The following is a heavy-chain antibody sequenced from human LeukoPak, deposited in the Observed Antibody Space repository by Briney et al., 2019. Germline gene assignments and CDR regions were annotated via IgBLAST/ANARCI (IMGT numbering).Heavy chain of an antibody. CDR1: GYTFTGYY. CDR3: ATDYDSSGYH. J-gene: IGHJ5*02. D-gene: IGHD3-22*01. Sequence: ASVKVSCKASGYTFTGYYMHWVRQAPGQRLEWMGRINPNSGGTNYAQKFQGRVTMTRDTSISTAYMELSRLRSDDTAVYYCATDYDSSGYHWGQGTLVTVSS. V-gene: IGHV1-2*06. CDR2: INPNSGGT.